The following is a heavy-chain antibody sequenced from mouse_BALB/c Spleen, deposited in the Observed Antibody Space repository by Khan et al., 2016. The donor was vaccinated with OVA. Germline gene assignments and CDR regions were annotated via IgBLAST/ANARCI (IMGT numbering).Heavy chain of an antibody. J-gene: IGHJ2*01. D-gene: IGHD1-1*01. CDR3: ARIYGGDFDY. CDR1: GYSITSDYA. Sequence: EVQLVESGPGLVKPSQSLSLTCTVNGYSITSDYAWNWIRQFPGNNLEWMGYISYSGNTKYNPSLKSRISITRDTSKNQFFLQLNSVTIEDTATYYCARIYGGDFDYWGQGTTLTGSS. CDR2: ISYSGNT. V-gene: IGHV3-2*02.